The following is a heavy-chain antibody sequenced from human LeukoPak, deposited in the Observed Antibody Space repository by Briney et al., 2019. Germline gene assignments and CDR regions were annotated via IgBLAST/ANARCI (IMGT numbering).Heavy chain of an antibody. J-gene: IGHJ4*02. CDR2: INHSGST. D-gene: IGHD5-18*01. V-gene: IGHV4-34*01. CDR3: ARGVYSYGYGSLGY. CDR1: GGSFGGYY. Sequence: SETLSLTCAVYGGSFGGYYWSWLRQPPGKGLEWIGEINHSGSTNYNPSLKSRVTISVDTSKNQFSLKLSSVTAADTAVYYCARGVYSYGYGSLGYWGQGTLVTVSS.